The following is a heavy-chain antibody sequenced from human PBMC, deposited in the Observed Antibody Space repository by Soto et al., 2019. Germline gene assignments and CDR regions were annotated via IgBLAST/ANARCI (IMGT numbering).Heavy chain of an antibody. CDR3: ARGIRRYSYGSSNYVAFELFGIDY. V-gene: IGHV3-33*01. CDR2: IWYDGSNK. J-gene: IGHJ4*02. D-gene: IGHD5-18*01. CDR1: GFTFSSYG. Sequence: GGSLRLSCAASGFTFSSYGMHWVRQAPGKGLEWVAVIWYDGSNKYYADSVKGRFTISRDNSKNTLYLQMNSLRAEDTAVYYCARGIRRYSYGSSNYVAFELFGIDYWGQGTLVTVSS.